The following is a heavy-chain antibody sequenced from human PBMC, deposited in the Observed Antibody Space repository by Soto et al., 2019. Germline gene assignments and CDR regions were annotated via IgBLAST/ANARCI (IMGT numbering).Heavy chain of an antibody. D-gene: IGHD2-8*02. CDR2: INHSGST. J-gene: IGHJ4*02. CDR3: ARDKITGLFDY. Sequence: QVQLQQWGAGLLKPSETLSLTCAVYGGSFSGYSWTWIRQLPGTGLEWIGEINHSGSTNYNPSLKSRVTMSVDTSKNQFSLKLTSVTAADTAVYYCARDKITGLFDYWGQGTLVTVSS. CDR1: GGSFSGYS. V-gene: IGHV4-34*01.